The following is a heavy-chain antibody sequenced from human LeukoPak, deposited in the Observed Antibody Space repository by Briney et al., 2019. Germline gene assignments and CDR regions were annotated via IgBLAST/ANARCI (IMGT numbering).Heavy chain of an antibody. CDR2: INPLTGFT. V-gene: IGHV1-2*02. D-gene: IGHD2-15*01. CDR3: ARSRREVAACDY. J-gene: IGHJ4*02. CDR1: GYTFTDDY. Sequence: ASVKVSCKASGYTFTDDYMHWVRQAPGQGLEWMGWINPLTGFTNYAQKFQGRVTMTRDTSISTAYMEVRRLRFDDTAVYYCARSRREVAACDYWGQGTLVTVSS.